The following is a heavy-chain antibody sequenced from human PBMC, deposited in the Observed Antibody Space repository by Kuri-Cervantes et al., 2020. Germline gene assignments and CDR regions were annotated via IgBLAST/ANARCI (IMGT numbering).Heavy chain of an antibody. V-gene: IGHV4-4*02. J-gene: IGHJ4*02. Sequence: SCAVSGGSISSSNWWSWVRQPPGKGLEWIGEIYHSGSTNYNPSLKSRVTISLDTSQNQFSLMLNSVTAADMAVYYCARVTDVVMAADYWGQGTLVTVSS. CDR2: IYHSGST. CDR3: ARVTDVVMAADY. D-gene: IGHD3-16*01. CDR1: GGSISSSNW.